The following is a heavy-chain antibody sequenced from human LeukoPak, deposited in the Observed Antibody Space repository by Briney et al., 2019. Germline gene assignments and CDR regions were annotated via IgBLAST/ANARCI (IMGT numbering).Heavy chain of an antibody. D-gene: IGHD3-3*01. CDR3: ARPLEWLLFTDHYFDC. V-gene: IGHV7-4-1*02. CDR2: INTKNGNP. CDR1: GYTFTSYG. J-gene: IGHJ4*02. Sequence: ASVKVSCKASGYTFTSYGLSWVRQAPGQGLEWLGWINTKNGNPTYAQGFTGRFVFSLDTSVSTAYLQISSLKPDDTAVYYCARPLEWLLFTDHYFDCWGQGTLVTVSS.